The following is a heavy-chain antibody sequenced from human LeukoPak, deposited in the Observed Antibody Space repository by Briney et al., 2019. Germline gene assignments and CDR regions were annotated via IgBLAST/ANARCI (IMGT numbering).Heavy chain of an antibody. CDR3: ARDLHIYSSSDY. CDR1: GFTFSSYA. Sequence: GGSLRLSCAASGFTFSSYAMSWVRQAPGKGLEWVSAISGSGGSTYYADSVEGRFTISRDNSKNTLYLQMNSLRAEDTAVYYCARDLHIYSSSDYWGQGTLVTVSS. J-gene: IGHJ4*02. V-gene: IGHV3-23*01. CDR2: ISGSGGST. D-gene: IGHD6-13*01.